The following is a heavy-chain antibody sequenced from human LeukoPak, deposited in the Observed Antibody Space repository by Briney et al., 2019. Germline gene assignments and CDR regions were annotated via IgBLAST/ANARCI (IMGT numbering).Heavy chain of an antibody. V-gene: IGHV3-48*03. D-gene: IGHD3-10*01. CDR2: ISSSGTII. CDR3: ARDSNYYGSGSYFDP. Sequence: GGSLRLSCAASGFTFSSYEMNWVRQTPGKGLERVSYISSSGTIIYYADSVKGRFTISRDNANNSVSLQMNSLTAEDTAVYYCARDSNYYGSGSYFDPWGQGTLVTVSS. J-gene: IGHJ5*02. CDR1: GFTFSSYE.